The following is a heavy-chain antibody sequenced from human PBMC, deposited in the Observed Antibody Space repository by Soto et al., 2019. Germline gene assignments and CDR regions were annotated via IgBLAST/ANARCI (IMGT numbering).Heavy chain of an antibody. J-gene: IGHJ1*01. Sequence: QVQLVQSGAEVKKPGSSVKVSCKASGGTFSSYAISWVRQAPGQGLEWMGGIIPIFGTANYAQKFQGSVSITADDSTSTAYMELSSLRSEDTAVYYCARGADGSWTEYFQHWGQGTLVTVSS. CDR1: GGTFSSYA. CDR2: IIPIFGTA. CDR3: ARGADGSWTEYFQH. V-gene: IGHV1-69*01. D-gene: IGHD6-13*01.